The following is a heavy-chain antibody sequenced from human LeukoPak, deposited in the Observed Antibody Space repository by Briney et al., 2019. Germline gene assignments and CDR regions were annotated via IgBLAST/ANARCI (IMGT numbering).Heavy chain of an antibody. CDR1: GGSISSYY. CDR2: IYTSGST. V-gene: IGHV4-4*07. Sequence: SETLSLTCTVSGGSISSYYWSWIRQHAGKGLEWIGRIYTSGSTNYNPSLRSRVTMSVDTSKNQFALTLSSVTAADTAVYYCARDDYFWSGYSGHDAFDIWGQGTMVTVSS. J-gene: IGHJ3*02. CDR3: ARDDYFWSGYSGHDAFDI. D-gene: IGHD3-3*01.